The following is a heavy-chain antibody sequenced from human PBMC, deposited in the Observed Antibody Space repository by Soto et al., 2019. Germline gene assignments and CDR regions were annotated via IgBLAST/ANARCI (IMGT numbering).Heavy chain of an antibody. Sequence: KGLEWVAVISYDGSNKYYADSVKGRFTIARNNSKNTLYLQMNSLRAEDTVLYYFFFFQAEDGIRDSVPVSAFLLNRSSDL. J-gene: IGHJ2*01. CDR3: FFFQAEDGIRDSVPVSAFLLNRSSDL. V-gene: IGHV3-30*03. CDR2: ISYDGSNK. D-gene: IGHD3-9*01.